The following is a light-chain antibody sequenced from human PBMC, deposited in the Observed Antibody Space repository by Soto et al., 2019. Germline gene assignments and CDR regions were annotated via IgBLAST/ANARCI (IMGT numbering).Light chain of an antibody. CDR3: GTWSTSMTAVV. V-gene: IGLV1-51*01. J-gene: IGLJ2*01. CDR1: SSNIGKTY. CDR2: DNN. Sequence: QSVLTQPPSMSAAPGQKVTISCSGSSSNIGKTYVSWYQQFPGTAPKLLIYDNNKRPSGIPDRFSVSKSGTSATLGITGLQTGAEADYYCGTWSTSMTAVVFGGGTKVTV.